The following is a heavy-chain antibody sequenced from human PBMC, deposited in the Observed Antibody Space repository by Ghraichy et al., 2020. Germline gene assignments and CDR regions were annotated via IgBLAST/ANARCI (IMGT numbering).Heavy chain of an antibody. V-gene: IGHV4-39*01. CDR1: GGSISSSSYY. CDR2: IYYSGST. J-gene: IGHJ3*02. Sequence: GSLSLTCTVSGGSISSSSYYWGWIRQPPGKGLEWIGSIYYSGSTYYNPSLKSRVTISVDTSKNQFSLKLSSVTAADTAVYYCARHRSPAYSSSWRDAFDIWGQGTMVTVSS. D-gene: IGHD6-13*01. CDR3: ARHRSPAYSSSWRDAFDI.